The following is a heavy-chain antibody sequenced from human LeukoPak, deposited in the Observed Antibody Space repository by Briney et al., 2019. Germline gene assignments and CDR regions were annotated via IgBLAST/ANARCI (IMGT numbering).Heavy chain of an antibody. V-gene: IGHV3-15*07. J-gene: IGHJ4*02. CDR3: TTPRGDMIVDNDGFDY. CDR1: GFTFSNAW. Sequence: GGSLRLSCAASGFTFSNAWMYWVRQAPGKGLEWVGRIKSKTDGGTTDYAAPVKGRFTISRDDSKNTLYLQMNSLKTEDTAVYYCTTPRGDMIVDNDGFDYWGQGTLVTVSS. CDR2: IKSKTDGGTT. D-gene: IGHD3-22*01.